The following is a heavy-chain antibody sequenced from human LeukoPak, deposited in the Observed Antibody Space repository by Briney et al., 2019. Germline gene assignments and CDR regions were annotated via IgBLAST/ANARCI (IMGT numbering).Heavy chain of an antibody. D-gene: IGHD6-13*01. CDR1: GGSISSYY. Sequence: SETLSLTCTVSGGSISSYYWSWIRQPPGKGLEWSGYIYYSGSTNYNPSLKSRVTISVDTSKNQFSLKLSSVTAADTAVYYCAREISAAAGPSYYYYYMDVWGKGTTVTVSS. CDR2: IYYSGST. V-gene: IGHV4-59*01. J-gene: IGHJ6*03. CDR3: AREISAAAGPSYYYYYMDV.